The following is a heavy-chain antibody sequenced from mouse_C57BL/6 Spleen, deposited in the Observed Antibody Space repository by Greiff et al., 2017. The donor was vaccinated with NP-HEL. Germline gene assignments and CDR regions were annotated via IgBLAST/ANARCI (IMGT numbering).Heavy chain of an antibody. V-gene: IGHV1-81*01. Sequence: VQLQQSGAELARPGASVKLSCKASGYTFTSYGISWVKQRTGQGLEWIGEIYPRSGNTYYNEKFKGKATLTADKSYSTAYMELRSLTSDDSAVYFCARYSSGYDWCFDVWGTGTTVTVSS. CDR2: IYPRSGNT. D-gene: IGHD3-2*02. CDR1: GYTFTSYG. CDR3: ARYSSGYDWCFDV. J-gene: IGHJ1*03.